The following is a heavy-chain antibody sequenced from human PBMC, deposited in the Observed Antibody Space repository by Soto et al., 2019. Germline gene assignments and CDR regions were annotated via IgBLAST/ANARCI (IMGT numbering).Heavy chain of an antibody. D-gene: IGHD3-9*01. CDR1: GGTFSSYA. CDR2: IIPIFGTA. J-gene: IGHJ6*02. Sequence: SVKVSCKASGGTFSSYAISWVRQAPGQGLEWMGGIIPIFGTANYAQKFQGRVTITADKSTSTAYMELSSLRSEDTAVYYCAGEFIDILTGQGGYYYYGMDVWGQGTTVTVSS. V-gene: IGHV1-69*06. CDR3: AGEFIDILTGQGGYYYYGMDV.